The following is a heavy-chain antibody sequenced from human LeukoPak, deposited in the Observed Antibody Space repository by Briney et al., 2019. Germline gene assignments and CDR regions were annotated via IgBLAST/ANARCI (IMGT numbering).Heavy chain of an antibody. CDR2: ISSSSSYI. CDR1: GFTFSSYS. CDR3: AREITANGMDV. V-gene: IGHV3-21*01. Sequence: GGSLRLSCAASGFTFSSYSMNWVRQAPGKGLEWVSSISSSSSYIYYADSVKGRFTISRDNAKNSLYLQMNSLRAEDTAVYHCAREITANGMDVWGQGTTVTVSS. J-gene: IGHJ6*02. D-gene: IGHD3-10*01.